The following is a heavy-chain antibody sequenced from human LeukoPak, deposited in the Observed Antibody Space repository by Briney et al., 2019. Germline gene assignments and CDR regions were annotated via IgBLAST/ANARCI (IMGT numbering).Heavy chain of an antibody. Sequence: KPGASVKVSCKVSGYTLTELSMHWVRQAPGKGLEWMGGFDPEDGETIYAQKFQGRVTMTEDTSTDTAYMELSSLRPEDTAVYYCAKPTDYGDNPDDAFDIWGQGTMVTVSS. J-gene: IGHJ3*02. D-gene: IGHD4-17*01. V-gene: IGHV1-24*01. CDR1: GYTLTELS. CDR3: AKPTDYGDNPDDAFDI. CDR2: FDPEDGET.